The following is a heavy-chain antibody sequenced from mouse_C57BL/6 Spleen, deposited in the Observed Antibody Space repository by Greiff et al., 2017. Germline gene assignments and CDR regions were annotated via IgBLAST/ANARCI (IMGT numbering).Heavy chain of an antibody. CDR1: GFTFSSYG. Sequence: EVQLVESGGGLVKPGGSLKLSCAASGFTFSSYGMSWVRQTPDKRLEWVATISSGGSYTYYPDSVKGRFTISRDNAKNTLYLQMSSLKSEDTAMYYCARGGYGSSPYYAMDYWGQGTSVTVSS. CDR3: ARGGYGSSPYYAMDY. J-gene: IGHJ4*01. D-gene: IGHD1-1*01. CDR2: ISSGGSYT. V-gene: IGHV5-6*01.